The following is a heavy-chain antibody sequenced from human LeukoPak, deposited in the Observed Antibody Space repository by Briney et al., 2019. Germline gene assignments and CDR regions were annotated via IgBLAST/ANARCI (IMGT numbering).Heavy chain of an antibody. V-gene: IGHV1-18*01. D-gene: IGHD6-19*01. Sequence: ASVKVSCKASGYTFTQHGIAWIRQAPGQGLEWLGWISCYNGDTIYAQKFQGRVTFTTEKSTSTVYMELRSLTSDDTAVYYCARDPSNTSGWYQYFDAWGRGTLVSVSS. CDR2: ISCYNGDT. J-gene: IGHJ2*01. CDR1: GYTFTQHG. CDR3: ARDPSNTSGWYQYFDA.